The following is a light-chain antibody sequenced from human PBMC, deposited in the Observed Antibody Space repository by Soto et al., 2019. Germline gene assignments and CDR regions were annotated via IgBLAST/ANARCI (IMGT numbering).Light chain of an antibody. V-gene: IGKV3-11*01. CDR2: GAS. CDR1: QSVNQK. J-gene: IGKJ5*01. CDR3: QQRGSWPPT. Sequence: EIVLTQSPATLSVSPGERATLSCRASQSVNQKLGWYQQKPGQAPRLLIYGASSRATGIPDRFSGSGSGTDFTLTISSLEPEDFGVYYCQQRGSWPPTFGQGTRLEI.